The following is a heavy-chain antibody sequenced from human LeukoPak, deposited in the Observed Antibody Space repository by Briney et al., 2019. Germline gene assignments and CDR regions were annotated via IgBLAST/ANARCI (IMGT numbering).Heavy chain of an antibody. CDR1: GASISTYY. J-gene: IGHJ4*02. V-gene: IGHV4-4*07. CDR2: IYHSGST. Sequence: SETLSLTCSVSGASISTYYWSWIRQPAGKGLEWIGSIYHSGSTYYNPSLKSRVTISVDTSKNQFSLKLSSVTAADTAVYYCARVFDFWSGYKVNYYFDYWGQGTLVTVSS. CDR3: ARVFDFWSGYKVNYYFDY. D-gene: IGHD3-3*01.